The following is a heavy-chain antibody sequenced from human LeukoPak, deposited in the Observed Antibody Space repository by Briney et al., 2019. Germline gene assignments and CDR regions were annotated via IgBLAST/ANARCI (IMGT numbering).Heavy chain of an antibody. Sequence: GGSLRLSCAASGFTFSDHYMDWVRQAPGKGLQWVGRSRNKGNGYTTEYAASVKGRFTISRDDSKKSMYLQMNSLKTEDTAVYYCARDSGHWGQGTLVTVSS. CDR1: GFTFSDHY. D-gene: IGHD3-10*01. J-gene: IGHJ1*01. CDR3: ARDSGH. V-gene: IGHV3-72*01. CDR2: SRNKGNGYTT.